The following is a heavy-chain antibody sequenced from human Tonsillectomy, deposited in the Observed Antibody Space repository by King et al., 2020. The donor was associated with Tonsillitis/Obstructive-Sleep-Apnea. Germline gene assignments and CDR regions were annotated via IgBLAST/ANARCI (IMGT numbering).Heavy chain of an antibody. CDR3: ARSEEQWLAHYNMDV. V-gene: IGHV1-2*06. CDR2: INPNSGGT. D-gene: IGHD6-19*01. CDR1: GYTFTGYY. J-gene: IGHJ6*03. Sequence: VQLVESGAEVKKPGASVKVSCKSSGYTFTGYYMHWVRQAPGQGLEWMGRINPNSGGTSSAQKFQGRVTMTRDTSISTAYMELSRLRSDDTAVYYCARSEEQWLAHYNMDVWGKGTTVTVSS.